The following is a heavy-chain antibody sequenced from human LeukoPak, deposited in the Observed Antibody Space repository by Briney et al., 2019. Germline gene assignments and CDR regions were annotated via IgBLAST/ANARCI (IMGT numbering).Heavy chain of an antibody. J-gene: IGHJ4*02. Sequence: GGSLRLSCAASGFSFSSYAMSWVRQAPGKGLEWVSTVTAGGDGTYYTDSVKGRFTISRDNSKSTLYLQMNSLRAGDTAVYYCAKDRWSGFSAFEYWGRGTLVTASS. D-gene: IGHD3-3*01. CDR1: GFSFSSYA. CDR3: AKDRWSGFSAFEY. CDR2: VTAGGDGT. V-gene: IGHV3-23*01.